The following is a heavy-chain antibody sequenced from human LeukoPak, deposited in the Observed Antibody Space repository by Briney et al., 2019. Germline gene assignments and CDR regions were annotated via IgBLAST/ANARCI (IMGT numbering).Heavy chain of an antibody. J-gene: IGHJ6*02. CDR3: ARSRYDFWSGYLTFDYYYYGMDV. CDR2: IYYSGST. Sequence: PSETLSLTCAVYGGSFSGYYWSWIRQPPGKGLEWIGYIYYSGSTNYNPSLKSRVTISVDTSKNQFSLKLSSVTAADTAVYYCARSRYDFWSGYLTFDYYYYGMDVWGQGTTVTVSS. D-gene: IGHD3-3*01. CDR1: GGSFSGYY. V-gene: IGHV4-59*01.